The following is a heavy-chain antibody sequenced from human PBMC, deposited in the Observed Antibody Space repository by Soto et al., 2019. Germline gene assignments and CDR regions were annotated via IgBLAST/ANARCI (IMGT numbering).Heavy chain of an antibody. CDR1: GFTFSHYG. CDR2: ISYDGSNK. D-gene: IGHD1-26*01. V-gene: IGHV3-30*03. J-gene: IGHJ4*02. Sequence: QVQLVESGGGVVQPGSSLRLSCAASGFTFSHYGIHWVRQAPGKGLEWLAVISYDGSNKHYADSVKGRFTVSRDNSKNTLYLQMNSLRAEDKAVYFCARYSGKYQGPIDYWGQGTLVTVSS. CDR3: ARYSGKYQGPIDY.